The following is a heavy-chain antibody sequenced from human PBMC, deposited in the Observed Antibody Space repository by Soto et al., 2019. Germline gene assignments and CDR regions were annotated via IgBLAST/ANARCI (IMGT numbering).Heavy chain of an antibody. CDR1: DVSISSYY. Sequence: ASETLSLTCTVSDVSISSYYWSWLRQPPGKGLEWIGYIYDSGSTLYNPSLKSRVTISVDRPNNQFSLKLRSVTAADTAIYYCAGDIRSGSYRFDYWGQGTLVTVS. D-gene: IGHD1-26*01. V-gene: IGHV4-59*08. CDR3: AGDIRSGSYRFDY. CDR2: IYDSGST. J-gene: IGHJ4*02.